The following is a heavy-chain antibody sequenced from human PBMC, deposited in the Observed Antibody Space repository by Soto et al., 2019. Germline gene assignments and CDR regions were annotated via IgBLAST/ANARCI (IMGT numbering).Heavy chain of an antibody. D-gene: IGHD5-18*01. Sequence: GASVKVSCKASGGTFSSYAISWVRQAPGQGLEWMGGIIPIFGTANYAQKFQGRVTITADESTSTAYMELNSLRSEDTAVYYCARNRGYSYGSLKYYYYGMDVWGQGTTVTVSS. J-gene: IGHJ6*02. CDR2: IIPIFGTA. CDR3: ARNRGYSYGSLKYYYYGMDV. V-gene: IGHV1-69*13. CDR1: GGTFSSYA.